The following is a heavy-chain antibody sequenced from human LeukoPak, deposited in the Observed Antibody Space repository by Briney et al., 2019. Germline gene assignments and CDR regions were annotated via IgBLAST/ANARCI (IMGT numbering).Heavy chain of an antibody. V-gene: IGHV1-18*04. D-gene: IGHD5-18*01. CDR3: ARDFVDTAMVGFDY. Sequence: ASVKVSCKASGYTFTGYYMHWVRQAPGQGLEWMGWISAYNGNTNYAQKLQGRVTMTTDTSTSTAYMELRSLRSDDTAVYYCARDFVDTAMVGFDYWGQGTLVTVSS. CDR1: GYTFTGYY. CDR2: ISAYNGNT. J-gene: IGHJ4*02.